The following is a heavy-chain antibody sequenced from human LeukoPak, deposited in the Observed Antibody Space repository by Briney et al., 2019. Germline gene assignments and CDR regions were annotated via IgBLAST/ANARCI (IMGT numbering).Heavy chain of an antibody. CDR3: AKERQNYGDYDY. CDR1: GFTFSSYA. Sequence: GGSLRLSCAASGFTFSSYAMSWVRQAPGKGLEWVSVISAGGGSTYYADSVKGRFTISRDNSKNTLYLRMSSLRAEDTAVYYCAKERQNYGDYDYWGQGTLVTVSS. V-gene: IGHV3-23*01. D-gene: IGHD4-17*01. J-gene: IGHJ4*02. CDR2: ISAGGGST.